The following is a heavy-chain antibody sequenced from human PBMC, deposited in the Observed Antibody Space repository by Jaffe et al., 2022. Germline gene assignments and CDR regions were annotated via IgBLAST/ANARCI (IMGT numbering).Heavy chain of an antibody. CDR2: IYHSGGT. D-gene: IGHD6-13*01. V-gene: IGHV4-38-2*02. Sequence: QVQLQESGPGLVKSSETLSLTCTVSGYSISSGYYWGWIRQPPGKGLEWIGSIYHSGGTYYNPSLKSRVTISVDTSKNQFSLKLSSVTATDTAVYYCARHGGSSWYRGDFDYWGQGTLITVSS. J-gene: IGHJ4*02. CDR3: ARHGGSSWYRGDFDY. CDR1: GYSISSGYY.